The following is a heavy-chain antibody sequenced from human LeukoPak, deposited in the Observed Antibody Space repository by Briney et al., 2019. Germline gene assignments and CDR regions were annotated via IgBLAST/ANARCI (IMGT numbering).Heavy chain of an antibody. J-gene: IGHJ3*02. D-gene: IGHD3-22*01. Sequence: PGGSLRLSCAASGFTFSSYAMSWVRQAPGKGLEWVSAISGSGGSTYYADSVKGRFTISRDNSKNTLYLQMNSLRAEDTAVYYCAEPFITMIVVAWDNAFDIWGQGTMVTVSS. CDR3: AEPFITMIVVAWDNAFDI. CDR1: GFTFSSYA. V-gene: IGHV3-23*01. CDR2: ISGSGGST.